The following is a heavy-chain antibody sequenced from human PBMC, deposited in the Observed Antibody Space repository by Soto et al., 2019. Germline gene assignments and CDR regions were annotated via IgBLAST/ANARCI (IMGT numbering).Heavy chain of an antibody. Sequence: QLQLQESGPGLVKPSETLSLTCTVSGGSISSSPYYWGWIRQPPGKGLEWIGSIHNSGSTYFNPSLKSRVTISVDTSKHQFSLRLSSVTAADTAVYYCARPQRPSTFGAGYYYYIDVWGKGTTVTVSS. CDR1: GGSISSSPYY. D-gene: IGHD3-16*01. CDR3: ARPQRPSTFGAGYYYYIDV. CDR2: IHNSGST. V-gene: IGHV4-39*01. J-gene: IGHJ6*03.